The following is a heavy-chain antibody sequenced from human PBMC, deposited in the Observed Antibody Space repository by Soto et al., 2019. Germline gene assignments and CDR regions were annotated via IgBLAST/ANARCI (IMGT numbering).Heavy chain of an antibody. D-gene: IGHD3-22*01. CDR2: IYWDDDK. CDR3: AHRLYYYDSSGYYRNWYFDL. CDR1: GFSLSTSGVG. V-gene: IGHV2-5*02. Sequence: QITLKESGPTLVKPTQTLTLTCTFSGFSLSTSGVGVGWIRQPPGKALEWLALIYWDDDKRYSPSLKSRLTINKDTSKNQVVLTMTNMDPVDTATYYCAHRLYYYDSSGYYRNWYFDLWGRGTLVTVSS. J-gene: IGHJ2*01.